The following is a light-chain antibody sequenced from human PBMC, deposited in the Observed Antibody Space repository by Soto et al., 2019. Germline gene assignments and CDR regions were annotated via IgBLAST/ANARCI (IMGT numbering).Light chain of an antibody. CDR3: QQVKTYPLT. CDR1: QDISSH. CDR2: AAS. V-gene: IGKV1-9*01. J-gene: IGKJ4*01. Sequence: DIQLTQSPSFLSASVGDRVTITCRASQDISSHLAWYQQKPGKAPKLRTYAASTLQSGVPSGFGGSGSGTEFTLTITRLQPEDFATYYCQQVKTYPLTFGGGTKVEIK.